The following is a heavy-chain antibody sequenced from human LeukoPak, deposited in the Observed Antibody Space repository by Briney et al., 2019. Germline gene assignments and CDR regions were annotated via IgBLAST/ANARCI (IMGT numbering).Heavy chain of an antibody. CDR1: GYSISSYS. V-gene: IGHV4-59*01. Sequence: SETLSLTCTVSGYSISSYSWTWIRQSPGKGLEWIGNISYSESTNYNPSLKSRVTISTDTSKNQFSLKLSSVTAADTAVYYCATGGHSYGYWNGFDPWGQGTLVTVSS. CDR2: ISYSEST. J-gene: IGHJ5*02. D-gene: IGHD5-18*01. CDR3: ATGGHSYGYWNGFDP.